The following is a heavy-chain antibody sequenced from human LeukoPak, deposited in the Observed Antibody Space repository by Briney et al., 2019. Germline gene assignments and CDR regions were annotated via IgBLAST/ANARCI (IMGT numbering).Heavy chain of an antibody. V-gene: IGHV3-15*01. CDR2: IKSKTDGETT. Sequence: GGSLRLSCAASGFTFSSYWMSWVRQAPGKGLEWVGRIKSKTDGETTDYAAPVKGRFTISRDDSKTTLYLQMNSLKTEDTAVYYCTTRITIDYWGQGTLVTVSS. CDR3: TTRITIDY. CDR1: GFTFSSYW. D-gene: IGHD3-10*01. J-gene: IGHJ4*02.